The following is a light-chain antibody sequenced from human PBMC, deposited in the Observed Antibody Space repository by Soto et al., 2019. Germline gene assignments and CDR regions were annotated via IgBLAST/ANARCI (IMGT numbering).Light chain of an antibody. J-gene: IGLJ1*01. CDR3: CSYAGGRSPYV. Sequence: QSVLTQPASVSGSPGQSITISCTGTTSDVGSYDLVSWYQQHPGKAPKIMIYEVSKRPSGDSNRFSGSKSGNTASLTISGLHDEEEADYYCCSYAGGRSPYVFGNGTKVXVL. CDR2: EVS. V-gene: IGLV2-23*02. CDR1: TSDVGSYDL.